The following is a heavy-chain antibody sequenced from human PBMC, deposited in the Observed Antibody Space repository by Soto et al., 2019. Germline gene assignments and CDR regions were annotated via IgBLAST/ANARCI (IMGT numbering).Heavy chain of an antibody. Sequence: QITLKESGPTLVKPTQTLTLTCTFSGFSLTTRGVGVGWIRQPPGKALEWLALIYWDDDEGYSPSLKSRLTSTKDTSKNQVVHTMINMDPVDTATYYCAHRPRGYSYHFDYWGQGTLVTVSS. CDR3: AHRPRGYSYHFDY. J-gene: IGHJ4*02. CDR2: IYWDDDE. D-gene: IGHD5-18*01. CDR1: GFSLTTRGVG. V-gene: IGHV2-5*02.